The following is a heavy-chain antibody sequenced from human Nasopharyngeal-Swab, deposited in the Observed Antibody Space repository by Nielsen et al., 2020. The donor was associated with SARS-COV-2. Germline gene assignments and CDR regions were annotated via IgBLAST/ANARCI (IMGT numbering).Heavy chain of an antibody. CDR3: ARDLYDILTGYYPPPYYGMDV. V-gene: IGHV1-69*13. CDR2: IIPIFGTA. D-gene: IGHD3-9*01. J-gene: IGHJ6*02. CDR1: GGTFSSYA. Sequence: SVKVSCKASGGTFSSYAISWVRQAPGQGPEWMGGIIPIFGTANYAQKFQGRVTITADESTSTAYMELSSLRSEDTAVYYCARDLYDILTGYYPPPYYGMDVWGQGTTVTVSS.